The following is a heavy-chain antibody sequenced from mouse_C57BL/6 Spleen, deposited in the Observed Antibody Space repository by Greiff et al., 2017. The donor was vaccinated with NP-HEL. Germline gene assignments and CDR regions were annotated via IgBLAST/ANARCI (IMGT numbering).Heavy chain of an antibody. Sequence: VQLQQSGPGLVKPSQSLSLTCSVTGYSITSGYYWNWIRQFPGNKLEWMGYISYDGSNNYNPSLKNRISITRDTSKNQFFLKLNSVTTEDTATYYCAKSLITTVVGGGYAMDYWGQGTSVTVSS. CDR3: AKSLITTVVGGGYAMDY. J-gene: IGHJ4*01. CDR2: ISYDGSN. D-gene: IGHD1-1*01. CDR1: GYSITSGYY. V-gene: IGHV3-6*01.